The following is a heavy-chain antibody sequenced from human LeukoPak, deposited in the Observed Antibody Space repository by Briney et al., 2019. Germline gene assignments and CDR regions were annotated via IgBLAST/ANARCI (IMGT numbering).Heavy chain of an antibody. Sequence: GGSLRLSCAASGFTVNSNYMSWVRQAPGKGLEWVSVIYSGGSTYYADSVKGRFTISRDNSKNTLYLQMNSLRAEDTAVYYCASGPLYYYDSSGYYAFDYWGQGTLVTVSS. D-gene: IGHD3-22*01. J-gene: IGHJ4*02. V-gene: IGHV3-53*01. CDR1: GFTVNSNY. CDR3: ASGPLYYYDSSGYYAFDY. CDR2: IYSGGST.